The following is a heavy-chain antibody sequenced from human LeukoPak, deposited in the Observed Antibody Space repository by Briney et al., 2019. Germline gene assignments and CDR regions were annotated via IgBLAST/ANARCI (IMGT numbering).Heavy chain of an antibody. D-gene: IGHD6-13*01. Sequence: SETLSLTCTVSGGSISSSSYYWSWIRQPPGKGLEWIGYIYYSGSTNYNPSLKSRVTISVDTSKNQFSLKLSSVTAADTAVYYCARNAAADYWGQGTLVTVSS. CDR3: ARNAAADY. J-gene: IGHJ4*02. CDR1: GGSISSSSYY. V-gene: IGHV4-61*01. CDR2: IYYSGST.